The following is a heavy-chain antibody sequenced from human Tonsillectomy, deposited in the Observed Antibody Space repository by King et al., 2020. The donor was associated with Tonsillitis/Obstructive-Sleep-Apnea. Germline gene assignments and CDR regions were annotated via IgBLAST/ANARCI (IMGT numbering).Heavy chain of an antibody. Sequence: VQLQESGPGLVKPSETLSLTCTVSGGSISSYYWSWIRQPAGKGLEWIGRIYSSGSTKYNPSLKSRVTRSVDTSKNQFSLKLSSVTAADKAVYYCARLSTVTRQSSYYYGIDVWGQGTTVTVSS. J-gene: IGHJ6*02. CDR1: GGSISSYY. CDR2: IYSSGST. D-gene: IGHD4-11*01. V-gene: IGHV4-4*07. CDR3: ARLSTVTRQSSYYYGIDV.